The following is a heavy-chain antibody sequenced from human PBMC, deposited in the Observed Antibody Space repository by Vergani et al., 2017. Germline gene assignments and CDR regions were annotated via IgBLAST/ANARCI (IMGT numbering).Heavy chain of an antibody. CDR3: ARGQLDYYGSGSTNFDY. Sequence: QVQLQQWGAGLLKPSETLSLTCAVYGGSFSGYYWSWIRQPPGKGLEWIGEINHSGSTNYNPSLKSRVTISVDTSKNQFSLKLSSVTAADTAVYYCARGQLDYYGSGSTNFDYWGQGTLVTVSS. D-gene: IGHD3-10*01. CDR2: INHSGST. CDR1: GGSFSGYY. J-gene: IGHJ4*02. V-gene: IGHV4-34*01.